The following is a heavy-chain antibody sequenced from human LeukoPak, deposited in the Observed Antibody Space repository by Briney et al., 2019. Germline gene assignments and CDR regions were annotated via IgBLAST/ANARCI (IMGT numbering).Heavy chain of an antibody. D-gene: IGHD6-19*01. Sequence: GRSLRLPCAGSGFIFNNYAMHWVRQPPGKGLEWVSGISWNSGSIDYADSVKGRFTISRDNAKNSLYLQMNSLRVEDTAFYYCAKDNRRHYTSGPNPDSLHWGQGALVTVSS. J-gene: IGHJ4*02. V-gene: IGHV3-9*01. CDR2: ISWNSGSI. CDR3: AKDNRRHYTSGPNPDSLH. CDR1: GFIFNNYA.